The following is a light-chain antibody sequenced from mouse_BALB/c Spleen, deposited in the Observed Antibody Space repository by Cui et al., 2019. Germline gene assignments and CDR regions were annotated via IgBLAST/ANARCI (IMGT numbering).Light chain of an antibody. CDR1: QDINSY. CDR2: RAN. V-gene: IGKV14-111*01. Sequence: DLKMTQSPSSMYASLGERVTLTCKASQDINSYLSWFQQKPGKSPKTLIYRANRLVDGVPSRFSGSGSGQDYSLTISSLEYEDMGIYYCLQYDEFPYTFGGGTKLEIK. CDR3: LQYDEFPYT. J-gene: IGKJ2*01.